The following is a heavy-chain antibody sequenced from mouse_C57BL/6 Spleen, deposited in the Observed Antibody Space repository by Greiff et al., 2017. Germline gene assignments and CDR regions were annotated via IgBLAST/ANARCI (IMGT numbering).Heavy chain of an antibody. CDR1: GYTFTSYG. CDR2: IYPRSGNT. J-gene: IGHJ4*01. Sequence: VQLQESGAELARPGASVKLSCKASGYTFTSYGISWVKQRTGQGLEWIGEIYPRSGNTYYNEKFKGKATLTADKSSSTAYMELRSLTSEDSAVYFCAREEREAMDYWGQGTSVTVSS. CDR3: AREEREAMDY. V-gene: IGHV1-81*01.